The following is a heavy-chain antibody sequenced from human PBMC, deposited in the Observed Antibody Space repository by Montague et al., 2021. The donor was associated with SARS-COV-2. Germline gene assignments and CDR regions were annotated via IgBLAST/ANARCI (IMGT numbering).Heavy chain of an antibody. V-gene: IGHV2-70*01. CDR2: IDWDDDK. J-gene: IGHJ4*02. Sequence: PALVKPTQTLTLTCTFSGFSLSTSGMCVSWIRQPPGNALEWLTLIDWDDDKYYSTSLKTRLTISKDTSKNQVVLTTTNMDPVDTATYYCARSYGTTVVTRAFDYWGQGTLVTVSS. D-gene: IGHD4-23*01. CDR1: GFSLSTSGMC. CDR3: ARSYGTTVVTRAFDY.